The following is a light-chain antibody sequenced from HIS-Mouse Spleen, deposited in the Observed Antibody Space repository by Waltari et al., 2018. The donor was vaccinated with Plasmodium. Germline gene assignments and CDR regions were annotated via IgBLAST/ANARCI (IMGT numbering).Light chain of an antibody. V-gene: IGLV3-1*01. CDR3: QAWDSSTVV. Sequence: SYELTQPPSVSVSPGQTATITCSGVKLGYKYACWYQQKPAQSPVLVIYQDSKRPPGIPERFSGSNSGNTATLTISGTQAMDEADYYCQAWDSSTVVFGGGTKLTVL. J-gene: IGLJ2*01. CDR1: KLGYKY. CDR2: QDS.